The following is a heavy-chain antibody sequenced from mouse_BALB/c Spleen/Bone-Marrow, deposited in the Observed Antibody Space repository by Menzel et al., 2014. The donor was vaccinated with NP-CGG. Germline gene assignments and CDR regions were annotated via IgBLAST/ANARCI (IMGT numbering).Heavy chain of an antibody. CDR2: IYPGSGST. V-gene: IGHV1-55*01. CDR3: ARFSQLGLLAY. Sequence: QVQLQQSGAELVKPGTSVKLSCKASGYNFTSYWINWVKLRPGQGLEWIGDIYPGSGSTNYNEKFKSKATLTVDTSSSTAYMQLSSLASEDSALYYCARFSQLGLLAYWGQGTLVKSLQ. CDR1: GYNFTSYW. D-gene: IGHD3-1*01. J-gene: IGHJ3*01.